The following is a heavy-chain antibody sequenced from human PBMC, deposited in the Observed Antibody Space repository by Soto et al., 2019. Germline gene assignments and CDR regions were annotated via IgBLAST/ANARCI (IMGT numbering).Heavy chain of an antibody. CDR2: IYYSGST. J-gene: IGHJ5*02. CDR1: GGSISSGDYY. Sequence: TSETLSLTCTVSGGSISSGDYYWSWIRQPPGKGLEWIGYIYYSGSTYYNPSLKSRVTISVDTSKNQFSLKLSSVTAADTAVYYCATYIAARPDDNWFDPWGQGTLVTVSS. CDR3: ATYIAARPDDNWFDP. V-gene: IGHV4-30-4*01. D-gene: IGHD6-6*01.